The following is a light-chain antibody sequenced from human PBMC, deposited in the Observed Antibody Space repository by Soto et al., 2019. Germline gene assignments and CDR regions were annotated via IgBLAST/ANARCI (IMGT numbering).Light chain of an antibody. CDR1: QGIRND. V-gene: IGKV1-6*01. CDR3: LLWT. Sequence: AIQMTQSPSCLSASVGDRVTITCRASQGIRNDLGWSQQIPGKAPNLLIYAESSLQSGVPSRFSGIESGTDFTLTISSLQPEDFATYYCLLWTFGQGTKVEIK. J-gene: IGKJ1*01. CDR2: AES.